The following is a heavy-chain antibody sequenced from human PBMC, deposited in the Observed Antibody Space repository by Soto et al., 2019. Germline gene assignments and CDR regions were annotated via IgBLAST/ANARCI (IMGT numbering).Heavy chain of an antibody. CDR3: ARGPAWMDAFDI. D-gene: IGHD5-12*01. V-gene: IGHV4-59*01. CDR1: GVSISSDY. CDR2: TSHTGTT. J-gene: IGHJ3*02. Sequence: QVQLQESGPGLVKPSETLSLTCTVSGVSISSDYWTWIRQSPGKGLGWIAYTSHTGTTDYNPSLKSRVTISLDTSKNQFSLKLSSVTAADTDVYYYARGPAWMDAFDIWGQGTKVTVSP.